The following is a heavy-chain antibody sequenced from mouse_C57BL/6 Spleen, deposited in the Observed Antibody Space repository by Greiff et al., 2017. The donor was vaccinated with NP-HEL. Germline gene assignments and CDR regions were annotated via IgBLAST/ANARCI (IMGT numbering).Heavy chain of an antibody. CDR3: TRLRDSNYAMDY. D-gene: IGHD2-5*01. V-gene: IGHV1-15*01. CDR2: IDPETGGT. Sequence: VQLQQSGAELVRPGASVTLSCKASGYTFTDYEMHWVKQTPVHGLEWIGAIDPETGGTAYNQKFKGKAILTADKSSSTAYMELRSLTSEDSAVYYCTRLRDSNYAMDYWGQGTSVTVSS. J-gene: IGHJ4*01. CDR1: GYTFTDYE.